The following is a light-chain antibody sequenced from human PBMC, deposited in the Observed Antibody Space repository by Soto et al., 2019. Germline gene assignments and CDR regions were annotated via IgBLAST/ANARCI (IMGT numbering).Light chain of an antibody. CDR1: SSDVGNYNL. CDR3: CSYAGSSTYV. V-gene: IGLV2-23*02. CDR2: EVS. J-gene: IGLJ1*01. Sequence: QSALTQPASVSGSPGQSITISCTGISSDVGNYNLVSWYQQHPGKAPKLMIYEVSKRPSGVSNRFSGSKSGITASLTISGLQAEGEADYYCCSYAGSSTYVFGTGTKLTVL.